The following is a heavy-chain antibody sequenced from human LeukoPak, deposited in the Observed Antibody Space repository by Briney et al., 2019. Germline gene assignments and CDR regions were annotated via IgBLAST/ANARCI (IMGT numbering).Heavy chain of an antibody. CDR3: AREGRAKMATISLRRYFDY. CDR1: GYTFTGYY. J-gene: IGHJ4*02. V-gene: IGHV1-2*06. D-gene: IGHD5-24*01. CDR2: INPNSGGT. Sequence: ASVKVSCKASGYTFTGYYMHWVRQAPGQGLEWMGRINPNSGGTNYAQKFQGRVTMTRYTSISTAYLELSRLRSDDTAVYYCAREGRAKMATISLRRYFDYWGQGTLVTVSS.